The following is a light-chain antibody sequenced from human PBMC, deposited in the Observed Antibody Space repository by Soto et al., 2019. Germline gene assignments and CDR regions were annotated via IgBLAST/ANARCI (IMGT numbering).Light chain of an antibody. Sequence: AIRMTQSPSSFSASTGDRVTITCRASQGISSYLAWYQQKPGKAPKLLIYAASTLQSGVPSRFSGSGSGTDFTLTISCLQSEDFATYYCQQYYSYPWTFGQGTKVAIK. CDR1: QGISSY. J-gene: IGKJ1*01. V-gene: IGKV1-8*01. CDR2: AAS. CDR3: QQYYSYPWT.